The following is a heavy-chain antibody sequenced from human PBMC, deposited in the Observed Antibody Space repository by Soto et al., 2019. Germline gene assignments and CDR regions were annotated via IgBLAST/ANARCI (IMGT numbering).Heavy chain of an antibody. CDR3: ARASGLAEIDY. Sequence: GGSLRLSCAASGFTFSSYSMNWVRQAPGKGLEWVSYISSSSSTIYYADSVKGRFTISRDNAKNSLYLQMNSLRAEDTAVYYCARASGLAEIDYWGQGTLVTVSS. V-gene: IGHV3-48*01. D-gene: IGHD2-15*01. CDR1: GFTFSSYS. J-gene: IGHJ4*02. CDR2: ISSSSSTI.